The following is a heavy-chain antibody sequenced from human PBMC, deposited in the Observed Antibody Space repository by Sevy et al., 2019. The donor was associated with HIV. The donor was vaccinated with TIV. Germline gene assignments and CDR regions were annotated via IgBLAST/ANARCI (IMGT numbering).Heavy chain of an antibody. CDR2: INHSGST. D-gene: IGHD4-17*01. J-gene: IGHJ4*02. CDR1: GGSFSGYY. CDR3: ARGAGLRRVYFDY. Sequence: SETLSLTCAVYGGSFSGYYWSWIRQPPGKGLEWIGEINHSGSTNYNPSLKSRVTISVDTSKNQFSLKLSSVTAADTAVYYCARGAGLRRVYFDYWGQRTLVTVSS. V-gene: IGHV4-34*01.